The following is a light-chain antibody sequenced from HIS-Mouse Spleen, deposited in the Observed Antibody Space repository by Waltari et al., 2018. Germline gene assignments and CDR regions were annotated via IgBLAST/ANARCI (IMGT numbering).Light chain of an antibody. Sequence: SYELPQPPSVSVSPGQTARITCRGDALPKQYAYWYQQKPGQAPVLVLHKDSERPSGIPERFSGSSSGTTVTLTISGVQAEDEADYYCQSADSSGTYVFGTGTKVTVL. J-gene: IGLJ1*01. CDR1: ALPKQY. CDR3: QSADSSGTYV. CDR2: KDS. V-gene: IGLV3-25*03.